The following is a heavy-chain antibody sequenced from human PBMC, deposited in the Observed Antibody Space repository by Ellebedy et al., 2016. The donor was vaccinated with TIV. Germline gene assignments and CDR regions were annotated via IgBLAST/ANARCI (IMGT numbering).Heavy chain of an antibody. CDR1: GGTFSSYA. CDR3: ARVPPTTVTTGVAFDI. CDR2: IIPIFGTA. V-gene: IGHV1-69*06. Sequence: SVKVSXXASGGTFSSYAISWVRQAPGQGLEWMGGIIPIFGTANYAQKFQGRVTITADKSTSTAYMELSSLRSEDTAVYYCARVPPTTVTTGVAFDIWGQGTMVTVSS. J-gene: IGHJ3*02. D-gene: IGHD4-11*01.